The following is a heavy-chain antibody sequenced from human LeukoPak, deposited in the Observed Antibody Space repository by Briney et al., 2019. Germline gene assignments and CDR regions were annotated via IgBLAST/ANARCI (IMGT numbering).Heavy chain of an antibody. CDR3: ARGTYCSGGSCYERQIDY. Sequence: ASVKVSCKASGYTFTRYGISWVRQAPGQGLEWMGWISTYDGNANYAQKLQGRVTMTRDTSTTTAYMELRSLRSDDTAVYYCARGTYCSGGSCYERQIDYWGQGTLVTVSS. D-gene: IGHD2-15*01. CDR2: ISTYDGNA. J-gene: IGHJ4*02. CDR1: GYTFTRYG. V-gene: IGHV1-18*04.